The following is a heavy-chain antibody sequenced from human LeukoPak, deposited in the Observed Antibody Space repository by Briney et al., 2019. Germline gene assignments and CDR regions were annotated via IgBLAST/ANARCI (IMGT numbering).Heavy chain of an antibody. CDR1: GFTFSGYS. D-gene: IGHD3-3*01. V-gene: IGHV3-21*01. CDR2: ISTSSSYI. CDR3: ARDYDRYYMDV. Sequence: GGSLRLSCAASGFTFSGYSMHWVRQAPGKGLEWVSSISTSSSYIYYADSVKGRFTISRDNAKNSLYLQMNSLRAEDTAVYYCARDYDRYYMDVWGKGTTVTVSS. J-gene: IGHJ6*03.